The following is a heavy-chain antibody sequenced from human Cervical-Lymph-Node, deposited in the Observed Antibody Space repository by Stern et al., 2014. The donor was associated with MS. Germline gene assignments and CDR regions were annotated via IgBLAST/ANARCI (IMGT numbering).Heavy chain of an antibody. D-gene: IGHD2-15*01. Sequence: QVQLQESGPGLVKPSQTLSLTCTVSGGSISTDDYYWTWLRQHPGKGLEWIGYIYYSGSTHYNPSLKSRVTMSVDTSKNQFSLKLTPVTAADTAVYYCARENCDGGTCYNWFDPWGQGTLVTVSS. CDR2: IYYSGST. V-gene: IGHV4-31*03. CDR1: GGSISTDDYY. J-gene: IGHJ5*02. CDR3: ARENCDGGTCYNWFDP.